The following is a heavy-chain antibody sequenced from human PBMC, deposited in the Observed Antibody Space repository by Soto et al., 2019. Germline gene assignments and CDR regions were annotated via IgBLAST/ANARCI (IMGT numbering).Heavy chain of an antibody. V-gene: IGHV3-33*08. CDR2: IWYDGSNK. CDR1: GFTFSSYG. Sequence: GGSLRLSCAASGFTFSSYGMHWVRQAPGKGLEWVAVIWYDGSNKYYADSVKGRFTISRDNSKNTLYLKMNSLRAEDTAVYYCARDASIKDVCSRYGFDYWGQGTFVTVYS. D-gene: IGHD3-3*01. CDR3: ARDASIKDVCSRYGFDY. J-gene: IGHJ4*02.